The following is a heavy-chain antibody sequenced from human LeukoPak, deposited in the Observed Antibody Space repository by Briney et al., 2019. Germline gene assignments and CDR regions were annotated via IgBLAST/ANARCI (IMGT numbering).Heavy chain of an antibody. CDR2: ISSSSTYI. D-gene: IGHD2-2*01. V-gene: IGHV3-21*01. CDR3: ARVRARSYCSSTSCYGY. J-gene: IGHJ4*02. CDR1: GFSFNTYS. Sequence: GGSLRLSCAASGFSFNTYSMNWVRQAPGKGLEWVSSISSSSTYIYFADSVKGRFTVSRDNARNSVYLQMNSLRVEDTAVYYCARVRARSYCSSTSCYGYWGQGTLVTVSS.